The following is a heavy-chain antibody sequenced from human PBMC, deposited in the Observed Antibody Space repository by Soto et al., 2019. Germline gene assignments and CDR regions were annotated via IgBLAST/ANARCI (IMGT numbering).Heavy chain of an antibody. CDR3: ARGYSSSWGYFQR. CDR2: IIPIFGTT. V-gene: IGHV1-69*13. CDR1: GGTFSSFA. Sequence: SVKVSCKASGGTFSSFAFSWVRQAPGQGLEWMGGIIPIFGTTNYAQKFQGRFTVTADESTSTAYMELNSLRLEDTAVYYCARGYSSSWGYFQRWGQGTLVTVSS. J-gene: IGHJ1*01. D-gene: IGHD6-13*01.